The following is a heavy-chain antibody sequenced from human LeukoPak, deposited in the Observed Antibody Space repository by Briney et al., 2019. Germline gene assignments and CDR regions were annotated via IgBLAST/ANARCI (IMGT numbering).Heavy chain of an antibody. J-gene: IGHJ5*02. CDR1: YGALSGYY. CDR3: ARGGGQRRSWLDL. CDR2: IHHSGAS. Sequence: SETLSLTCAVHYGALSGYYWTWIRQSPGKGLEGIGEIHHSGASNYNAPLKSRVAISLDTSKNQFSLQLTSMTAADTAVYFCARGGGQRRSWLDLWGQGTLVSVTS. D-gene: IGHD5-24*01. V-gene: IGHV4-34*01.